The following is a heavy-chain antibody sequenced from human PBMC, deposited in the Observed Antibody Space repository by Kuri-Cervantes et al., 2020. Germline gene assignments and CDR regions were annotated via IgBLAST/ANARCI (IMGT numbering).Heavy chain of an antibody. CDR2: IYYSGST. Sequence: GSLRLSCTVSGGSISSYYWSWIRQPPGKGLEWIGYIYYSGSTNYNPSLKSRVTISVDTSKNQFSLKLSSVTAADTAVYYCARQGNFWSGYVTSWGQGALVTVSS. CDR1: GGSISSYY. D-gene: IGHD3-3*01. J-gene: IGHJ4*02. V-gene: IGHV4-59*01. CDR3: ARQGNFWSGYVTS.